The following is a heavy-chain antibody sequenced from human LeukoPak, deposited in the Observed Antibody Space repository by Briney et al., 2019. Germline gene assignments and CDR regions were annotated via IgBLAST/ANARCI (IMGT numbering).Heavy chain of an antibody. CDR2: ISSSSSTI. V-gene: IGHV3-48*01. Sequence: GGSLRLSCAASGFTFSSYSMNWVRQAPGKGLEWVSYISSSSSTIYYADSVKGRFTISRDNSKNTLYLQMGSLGAEDMAVYYCARGLRDCTSTTCFTYWYFDLWGRGTLVTVSS. CDR3: ARGLRDCTSTTCFTYWYFDL. CDR1: GFTFSSYS. J-gene: IGHJ2*01. D-gene: IGHD2-2*02.